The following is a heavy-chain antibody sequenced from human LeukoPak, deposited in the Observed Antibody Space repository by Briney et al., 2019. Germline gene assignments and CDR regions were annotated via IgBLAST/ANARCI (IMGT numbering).Heavy chain of an antibody. CDR1: SFTFSNYW. Sequence: GGSLRLSCAAYSFTFSNYWMSWARRAPGKGLEWMAKIQPDGSDQYYVDSVKGRFTISRDNAKNSLYLEMSGLRAEGTAVHYCARPSLATSSSAGFWGQGTLVTVSS. CDR3: ARPSLATSSSAGF. J-gene: IGHJ4*02. D-gene: IGHD2-2*01. CDR2: IQPDGSDQ. V-gene: IGHV3-7*01.